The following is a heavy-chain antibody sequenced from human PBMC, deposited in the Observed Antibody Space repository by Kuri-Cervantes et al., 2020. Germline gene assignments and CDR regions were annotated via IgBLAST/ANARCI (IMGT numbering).Heavy chain of an antibody. V-gene: IGHV3-33*06. Sequence: GESLKISCAASGFTFSSYGMHWVRQAPGKGLEWVAVIWYDGSNKYYADSVKGRFTISRDNSKNTLYLQMNSLRAEDTAVYYCAKVRRVNCYFDYWGQGTLVTVSS. D-gene: IGHD1-20*01. J-gene: IGHJ4*02. CDR2: IWYDGSNK. CDR3: AKVRRVNCYFDY. CDR1: GFTFSSYG.